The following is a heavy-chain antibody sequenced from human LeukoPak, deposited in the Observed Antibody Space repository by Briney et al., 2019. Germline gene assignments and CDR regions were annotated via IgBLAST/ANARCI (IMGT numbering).Heavy chain of an antibody. V-gene: IGHV3-11*01. J-gene: IGHJ5*02. CDR3: ARGTHYYDSIGYDH. CDR1: GFTFSDYY. CDR2: ISSSGSTI. D-gene: IGHD3-22*01. Sequence: GGSLRLSCAASGFTFSDYYMSWIRQAPGKGLEWVSYISSSGSTIYYADSVKGRFTISRDNAKNSLYLQMNSLRAEDTAFYHCARGTHYYDSIGYDHWGQGTLVTVSS.